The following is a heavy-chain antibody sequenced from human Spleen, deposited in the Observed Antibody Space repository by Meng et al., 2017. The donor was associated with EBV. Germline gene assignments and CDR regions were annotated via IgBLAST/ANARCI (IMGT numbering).Heavy chain of an antibody. CDR2: INHSGST. J-gene: IGHJ4*02. CDR3: AREGYSYGKGAHDY. Sequence: QGQLQRWGAGLLKPSETLSLTCAVYGGSFSGYYWSWIRQPPGKGLEWIGEINHSGSTNYNPSLKSRVTISVDTSKNQFSLKLSSVTAADTAVYYCAREGYSYGKGAHDYWGQGTLVTVSS. V-gene: IGHV4-34*01. D-gene: IGHD5-18*01. CDR1: GGSFSGYY.